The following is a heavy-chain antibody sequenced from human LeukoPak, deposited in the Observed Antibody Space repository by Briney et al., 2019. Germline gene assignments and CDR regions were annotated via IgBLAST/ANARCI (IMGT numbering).Heavy chain of an antibody. CDR2: IRYDGTDK. CDR3: AKDWVYGSGSEFGH. V-gene: IGHV3-30*02. J-gene: IGHJ5*02. D-gene: IGHD3-10*01. CDR1: GFTFSTYG. Sequence: GGSLRLSCAASGFTFSTYGMHWVRQAPGKGLEWVTFIRYDGTDKYYVDAVKGRFTVSRDNSKNTVYLQMNSVRLEDTAVYYCAKDWVYGSGSEFGHWGQGTLVTVSS.